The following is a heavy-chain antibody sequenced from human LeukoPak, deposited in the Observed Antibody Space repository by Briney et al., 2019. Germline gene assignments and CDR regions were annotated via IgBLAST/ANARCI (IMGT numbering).Heavy chain of an antibody. D-gene: IGHD5-12*01. CDR1: GYTFISYG. CDR3: ARDRRGSGYDPGAWFDS. J-gene: IGHJ5*01. V-gene: IGHV1-18*01. CDR2: ISAYNGNT. Sequence: GASVKVSCKASGYTFISYGISWVRQAPGQGLEWMGWISAYNGNTNYAQKFQGRVTMTTDTSTSTAYMELRSLRSDDTAVYYCARDRRGSGYDPGAWFDSWGQGTLVTVSS.